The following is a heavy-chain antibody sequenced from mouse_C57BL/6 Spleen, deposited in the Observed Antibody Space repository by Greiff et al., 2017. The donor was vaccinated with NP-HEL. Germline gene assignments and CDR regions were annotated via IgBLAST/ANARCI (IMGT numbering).Heavy chain of an antibody. CDR1: GYTFTDYN. CDR3: ERSGGPYAMDY. V-gene: IGHV1-18*01. J-gene: IGHJ4*01. Sequence: VQLQQSGPELVKPGASVKIPCKASGYTFTDYNMDWVKQSHGKSLEWIGDINPNNGGTIYNQKFKGKATLTVDKSSSTAYMELRSLTSEDTAVYYCERSGGPYAMDYWGQGTSVTVSS. CDR2: INPNNGGT. D-gene: IGHD1-1*02.